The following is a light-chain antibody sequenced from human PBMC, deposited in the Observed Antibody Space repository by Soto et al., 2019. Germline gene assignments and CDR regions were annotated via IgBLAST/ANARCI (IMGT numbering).Light chain of an antibody. Sequence: QSVLTQPHSVSGAPGQRVTISCTGSSSNIGAHYDVSWYQQHPGKAPKLMIYEVSKRPSGVPDRFSGSKSGNTASLTVSGLQAEDEADYYCSSYAGSNNFVFGSGTKVTVL. V-gene: IGLV2-8*01. CDR2: EVS. CDR3: SSYAGSNNFV. CDR1: SSNIGAHYD. J-gene: IGLJ1*01.